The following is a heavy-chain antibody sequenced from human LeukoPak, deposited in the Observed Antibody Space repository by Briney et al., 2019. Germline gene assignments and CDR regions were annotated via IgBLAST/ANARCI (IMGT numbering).Heavy chain of an antibody. J-gene: IGHJ6*02. CDR2: ISAYNGNT. D-gene: IGHD1-26*01. Sequence: ASVKVSCKASGYTFTSYGISWVRQAPGQGLEWMGWISAYNGNTNYAQKLQGRVTMTTDTSTSTAYMELRSLRSDDTAVYYCARDTVRIGSYDYYYGMDVWGQGTTVTVSS. V-gene: IGHV1-18*01. CDR1: GYTFTSYG. CDR3: ARDTVRIGSYDYYYGMDV.